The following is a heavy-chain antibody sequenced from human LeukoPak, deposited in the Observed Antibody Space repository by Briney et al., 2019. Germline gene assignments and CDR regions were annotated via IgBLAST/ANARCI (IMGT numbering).Heavy chain of an antibody. J-gene: IGHJ6*02. CDR3: ARGMDTTMAYYYYGMDV. Sequence: GGSLRLSCAASGFTVSSNYMSWVRQAPGKGLEWVSFIYSGGTTYYADSVKGRFTISRDNSKNTLYLQMNSLRAEDTAVYYCARGMDTTMAYYYYGMDVWGQGTAVTVSS. V-gene: IGHV3-53*01. CDR1: GFTVSSNY. D-gene: IGHD5-18*01. CDR2: IYSGGTT.